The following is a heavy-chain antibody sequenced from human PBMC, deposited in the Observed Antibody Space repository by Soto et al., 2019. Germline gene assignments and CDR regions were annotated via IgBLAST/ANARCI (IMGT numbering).Heavy chain of an antibody. CDR3: ASSGIVGREVNTWFDP. D-gene: IGHD3-22*01. Sequence: SETLSLTCTASAGSITTSYWSWIRQPLGKALEWIGYISYRGCTNYNPSLKSRLTISIDTSKSQISLKLTSMTTADTAVYYCASSGIVGREVNTWFDPWGQGTLVTVSS. CDR1: AGSITTSY. V-gene: IGHV4-59*01. J-gene: IGHJ5*02. CDR2: ISYRGCT.